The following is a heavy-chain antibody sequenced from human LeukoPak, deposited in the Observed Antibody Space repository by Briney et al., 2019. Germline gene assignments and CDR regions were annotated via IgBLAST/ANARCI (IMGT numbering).Heavy chain of an antibody. CDR3: ARDTPPLLGVWFGELLFD. CDR1: GYTFTGYY. D-gene: IGHD3-10*01. CDR2: INPNSGGT. Sequence: GASVKVSCKASGYTFTGYYMHWVRQAPGQGLEWMGWINPNSGGTNYAQKFQGRVTMTRDTSISTAYMELSRLRSDDTAVYYCARDTPPLLGVWFGELLFDWGQGTLVTVSS. J-gene: IGHJ4*02. V-gene: IGHV1-2*02.